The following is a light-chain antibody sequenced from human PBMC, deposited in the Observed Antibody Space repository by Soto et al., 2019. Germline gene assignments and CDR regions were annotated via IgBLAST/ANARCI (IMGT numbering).Light chain of an antibody. Sequence: DIQRTQSRSSLSASXXDRVXITCQASQDISNYLNWYQQKLGKAPXXLIYDASNLETGVPSRFSGSGSGTDFTFTISSLQPEDIATYYCQQYSHLITFGQGTRLEIK. J-gene: IGKJ5*01. V-gene: IGKV1-33*01. CDR3: QQYSHLIT. CDR2: DAS. CDR1: QDISNY.